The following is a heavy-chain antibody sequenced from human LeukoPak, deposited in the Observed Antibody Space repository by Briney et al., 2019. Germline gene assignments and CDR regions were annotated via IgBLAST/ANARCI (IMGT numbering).Heavy chain of an antibody. Sequence: SVKVSCKASGGTFSSYAISWVRQAPGQGLEWMGGIIPVFGTANYAQKFQGRVTITADESTSTAYMELSSLRSEDTAVYYCAREYYYDSSGYLRHAFDIWGQGTMVTVSS. CDR1: GGTFSSYA. CDR2: IIPVFGTA. CDR3: AREYYYDSSGYLRHAFDI. D-gene: IGHD3-22*01. V-gene: IGHV1-69*13. J-gene: IGHJ3*02.